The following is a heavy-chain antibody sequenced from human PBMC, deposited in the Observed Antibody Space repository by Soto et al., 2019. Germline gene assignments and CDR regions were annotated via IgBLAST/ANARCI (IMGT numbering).Heavy chain of an antibody. CDR3: ARDVTGHDNYETIGYYFDH. V-gene: IGHV1-46*01. Sequence: ASVKVSCKASGYTFTKFHIHWVRQAPGQGLDWMGMIDPSGGVTRDAQRFQGRITMTSDTSTSSVYMELRGLTSEDTAMYYCARDVTGHDNYETIGYYFDHWGPGTLVTVSS. CDR2: IDPSGGVT. D-gene: IGHD3-16*01. J-gene: IGHJ4*02. CDR1: GYTFTKFH.